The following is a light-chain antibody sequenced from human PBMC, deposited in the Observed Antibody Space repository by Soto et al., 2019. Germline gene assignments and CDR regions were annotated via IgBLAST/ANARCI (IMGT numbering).Light chain of an antibody. V-gene: IGKV3-20*01. CDR1: QSVSSSN. Sequence: EIVLTQSPGTLSLSPGERATLSCRASQSVSSSNLAWYYQKPGRAPRLLIFGASSRATGIPDRFSGSGSGTDFTLTINRVEPEDFGVYYCQQYGGSTIFTFGQGTKLEV. CDR2: GAS. CDR3: QQYGGSTIFT. J-gene: IGKJ2*01.